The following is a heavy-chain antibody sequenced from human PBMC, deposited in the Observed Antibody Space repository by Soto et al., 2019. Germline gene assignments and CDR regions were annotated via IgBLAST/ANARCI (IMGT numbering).Heavy chain of an antibody. J-gene: IGHJ5*02. V-gene: IGHV1-2*02. Sequence: QVQLVQSGAEVKKPGASVKVSCKASGYTFTGYYMHWVLQAPGQVLEWMGRINPNSGGTNYAQKFQGRVTMTMDTSIRTAYMEIGRLRSYDTAVYYCARWAQIVVVPAASENWFDPWGQGTMVTVSS. CDR3: ARWAQIVVVPAASENWFDP. D-gene: IGHD2-2*01. CDR1: GYTFTGYY. CDR2: INPNSGGT.